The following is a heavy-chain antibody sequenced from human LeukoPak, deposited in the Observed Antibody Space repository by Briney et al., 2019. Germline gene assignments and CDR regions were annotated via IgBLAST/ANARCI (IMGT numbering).Heavy chain of an antibody. J-gene: IGHJ4*02. CDR2: ISYDGSNK. CDR3: ARDAAEIWFGELFLLFDY. V-gene: IGHV3-30-3*01. Sequence: GRSLRLSCAASGFTFSSYAMHWVRQAPGKGLEWVAVISYDGSNKYYADSVKGRFTISRDNSKNTLYLQMNSLRAEDTAVYYCARDAAEIWFGELFLLFDYWGQGTLVTVSS. D-gene: IGHD3-10*01. CDR1: GFTFSSYA.